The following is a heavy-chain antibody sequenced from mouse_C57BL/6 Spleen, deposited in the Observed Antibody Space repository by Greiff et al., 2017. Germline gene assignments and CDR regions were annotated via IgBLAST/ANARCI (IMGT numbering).Heavy chain of an antibody. CDR2: IYPGSGNT. V-gene: IGHV1-76*01. Sequence: QVQLQQSGAELVRPGASVKLSCKASGYTFTDYYINWVKQRPGQGLEWIARIYPGSGNTYYNEKFKGKATLTAEKSSSTAYMQLSSLTSEDSAVYFCARSGPPYFDVWGTGTTLTVSS. CDR1: GYTFTDYY. D-gene: IGHD3-1*01. CDR3: ARSGPPYFDV. J-gene: IGHJ2*01.